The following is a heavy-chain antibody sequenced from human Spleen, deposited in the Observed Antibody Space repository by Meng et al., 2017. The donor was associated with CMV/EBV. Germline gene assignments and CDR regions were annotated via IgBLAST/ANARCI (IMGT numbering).Heavy chain of an antibody. CDR1: GGSVNSTISY. J-gene: IGHJ2*01. Sequence: TVSGGSVNSTISYWGWIRKPPVKGLDYIGHIYYTGTTTYNPSLKSRVTISADMSQNQFSLKLSSVTAADTAVYYCARMNAYWYFAVWGRGTLVTVSS. D-gene: IGHD1-1*01. CDR2: IYYTGTT. CDR3: ARMNAYWYFAV. V-gene: IGHV4-61*01.